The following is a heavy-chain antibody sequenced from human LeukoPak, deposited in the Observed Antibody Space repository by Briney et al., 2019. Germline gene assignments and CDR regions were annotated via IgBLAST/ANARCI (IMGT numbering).Heavy chain of an antibody. J-gene: IGHJ4*02. CDR1: GGSIISYY. CDR2: IYYTGAT. V-gene: IGHV4-59*01. CDR3: ARVGYSYGTGYYFDY. Sequence: SEALSLPCTVAGGSIISYYWSWIRLPPGKGLEWIGYIYYTGATYYNPSLKSRVTISLDTSKNQFSLKLSSVTAADAAVYYCARVGYSYGTGYYFDYWGQGALVTVSS. D-gene: IGHD5-18*01.